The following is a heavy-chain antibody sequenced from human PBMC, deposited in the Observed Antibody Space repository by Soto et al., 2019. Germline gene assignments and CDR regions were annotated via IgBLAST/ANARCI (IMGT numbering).Heavy chain of an antibody. CDR3: TTQYYYDSSGSLLN. CDR1: GFTFSNAW. J-gene: IGHJ4*02. CDR2: IKSKTDGGTT. V-gene: IGHV3-15*01. Sequence: GGSLRLSCAVSGFTFSNAWITWVRQAPGKGLEWVGRIKSKTDGGTTDYAAPVKGRFTISGDDSKNTLYLQMNSLKTEDTAVYYCTTQYYYDSSGSLLNWGQGTLVTSPQ. D-gene: IGHD3-22*01.